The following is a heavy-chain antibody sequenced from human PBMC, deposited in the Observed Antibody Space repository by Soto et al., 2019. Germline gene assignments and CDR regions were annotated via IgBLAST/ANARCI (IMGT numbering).Heavy chain of an antibody. Sequence: ASVKVSCKASGYTFTSYDINWVRQATGQGLEWMGWMNPNSGNTGYAQKFQGRVTMTRNTSISTAYMELSSLRSEDTAVYYGASLYILGYGMDVWGQGTTVTVSS. J-gene: IGHJ6*02. V-gene: IGHV1-8*01. CDR2: MNPNSGNT. D-gene: IGHD3-3*02. CDR1: GYTFTSYD. CDR3: ASLYILGYGMDV.